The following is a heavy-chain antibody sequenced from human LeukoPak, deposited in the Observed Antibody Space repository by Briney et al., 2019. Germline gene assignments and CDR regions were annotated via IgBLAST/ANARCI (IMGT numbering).Heavy chain of an antibody. J-gene: IGHJ3*02. CDR2: IYTSGST. Sequence: SETLSLTCTVSGGSISSYYWSWIRQPPGKGLEWIGYIYTSGSTNYNPSLKSRVTISVDTSKNQFSLKLSSVTAADTAVYHCARHWNYYDSSGYYRNDAFDIWGQGTMVTVSS. CDR3: ARHWNYYDSSGYYRNDAFDI. CDR1: GGSISSYY. V-gene: IGHV4-4*09. D-gene: IGHD3-22*01.